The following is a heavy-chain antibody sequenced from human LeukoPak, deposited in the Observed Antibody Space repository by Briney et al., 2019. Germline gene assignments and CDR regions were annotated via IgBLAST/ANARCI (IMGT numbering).Heavy chain of an antibody. CDR3: ARDFRCSGGSCYYWYFDL. J-gene: IGHJ2*01. D-gene: IGHD2-15*01. CDR1: GFTVSSNY. V-gene: IGHV3-53*01. Sequence: PGGSLRLSCAASGFTVSSNYMSWVRQAPGKGLEWVSVIYSGGSTYYADSGKGRFTISRDNSKNTLYLQINSLRDEDTAVYYCARDFRCSGGSCYYWYFDLWGRGTLVTVSS. CDR2: IYSGGST.